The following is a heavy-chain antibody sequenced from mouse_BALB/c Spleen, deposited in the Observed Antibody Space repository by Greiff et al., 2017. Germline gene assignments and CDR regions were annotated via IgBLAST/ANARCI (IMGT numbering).Heavy chain of an antibody. CDR3: TRSGGSSYFDY. V-gene: IGHV1S81*02. D-gene: IGHD1-1*01. CDR1: GYTFTSYY. Sequence: QVHVKQSGAELVKPGASVKLSCKASGYTFTSYYMYWVKQRPGQGLEWIGEINPSNGGTNFNEKFKSKATLTVDKSSSTAYMQLSSLTSEDSAVYYCTRSGGSSYFDYWGQGTTLTVSS. J-gene: IGHJ2*01. CDR2: INPSNGGT.